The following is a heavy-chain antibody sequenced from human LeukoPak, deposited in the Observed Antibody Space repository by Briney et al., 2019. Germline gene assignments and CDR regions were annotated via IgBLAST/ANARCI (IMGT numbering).Heavy chain of an antibody. CDR3: ARALWSGPVYYGMDV. CDR1: GFTVSSNY. V-gene: IGHV3-53*01. CDR2: IYSGGST. D-gene: IGHD3-10*01. Sequence: PGGSLRLSCAASGFTVSSNYMSWVRQAPGKGLEWVSVIYSGGSTYYADSVKGRFTISRDNSKNTLYLQMNSLRAEDTAVYYCARALWSGPVYYGMDVWGQGTTVTVSS. J-gene: IGHJ6*02.